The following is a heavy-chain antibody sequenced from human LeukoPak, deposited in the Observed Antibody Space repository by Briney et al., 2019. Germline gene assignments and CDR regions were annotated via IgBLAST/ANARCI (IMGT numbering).Heavy chain of an antibody. CDR3: ASSGSRAFDI. Sequence: SETLSLTCAVYGGSFSGYYWSWIRQPPGKGLEWIGEINHSGSTNYNPSLKSRVTISVDTSKNQFSLKLSSVTAADTAVYYYASSGSRAFDIWGQGTMVTVSS. CDR1: GGSFSGYY. D-gene: IGHD2-15*01. V-gene: IGHV4-34*01. J-gene: IGHJ3*02. CDR2: INHSGST.